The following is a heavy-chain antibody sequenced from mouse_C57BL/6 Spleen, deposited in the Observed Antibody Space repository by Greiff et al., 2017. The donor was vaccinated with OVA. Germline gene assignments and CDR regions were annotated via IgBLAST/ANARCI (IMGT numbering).Heavy chain of an antibody. J-gene: IGHJ3*01. V-gene: IGHV7-3*01. CDR2: IRNKANGYTT. Sequence: EVKVVESGGGLVQPGGSLSLSCAASGFTFTDYYMSWVRQPPGKALEWLGFIRNKANGYTTEYSASVKGRFTISRDNSQSILYLQMNALRAEDSATYYCARYKGKVTTEFAYWGQGTLVTVSA. D-gene: IGHD2-2*01. CDR1: GFTFTDYY. CDR3: ARYKGKVTTEFAY.